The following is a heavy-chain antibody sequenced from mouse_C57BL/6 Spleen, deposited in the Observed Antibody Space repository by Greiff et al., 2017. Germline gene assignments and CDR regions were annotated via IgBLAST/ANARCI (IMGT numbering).Heavy chain of an antibody. CDR3: ARRGLRQVYFDY. Sequence: QVQLKQPGAELVRPGSSVKLSCKASGYTFTSYWMHWVKQRPIQGLEWIGNIDPSDSETHYNQKFKDKATLTVDKSSSTAYMQLSSLTSEDSAVYYCARRGLRQVYFDYWGQGTTLTVSS. V-gene: IGHV1-52*01. D-gene: IGHD2-4*01. CDR1: GYTFTSYW. CDR2: IDPSDSET. J-gene: IGHJ2*01.